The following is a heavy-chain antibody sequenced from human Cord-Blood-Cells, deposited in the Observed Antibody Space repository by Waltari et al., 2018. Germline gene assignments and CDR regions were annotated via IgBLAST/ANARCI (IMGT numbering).Heavy chain of an antibody. CDR2: IYHSGST. CDR3: AWSMGDRNAFDI. V-gene: IGHV4-38-2*02. D-gene: IGHD3-16*01. Sequence: QVQLQESGPGLVKPSETLSLTCTVSGYSISRGYYWGWIRQPPGKGLEWIGSIYHSGSTYYNPSLKSRVTLSVDTSKNQFSLKLSSVTAADTAVYYCAWSMGDRNAFDIWGQGTMVTVSS. J-gene: IGHJ3*02. CDR1: GYSISRGYY.